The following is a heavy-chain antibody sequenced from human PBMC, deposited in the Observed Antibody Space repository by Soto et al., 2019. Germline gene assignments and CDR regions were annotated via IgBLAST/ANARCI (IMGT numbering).Heavy chain of an antibody. CDR1: GFSLATYA. CDR2: IAYNGDT. D-gene: IGHD2-2*01. V-gene: IGHV3-23*01. J-gene: IGHJ4*02. Sequence: LXLSCVASGFSLATYAMTWIRQAPGKGLEWVSTIAYNGDTYYADSVRGRFTISRDNSRNTLTLQMTYLRGEDTAVYFCAKTRGVTVPGGTRTFDFWGQGTLVTVSS. CDR3: AKTRGVTVPGGTRTFDF.